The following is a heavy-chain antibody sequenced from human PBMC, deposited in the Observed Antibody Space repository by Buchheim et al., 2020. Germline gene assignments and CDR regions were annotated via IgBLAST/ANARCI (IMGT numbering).Heavy chain of an antibody. CDR3: ARETRQGVTAIVDY. D-gene: IGHD2-21*02. V-gene: IGHV4-61*01. CDR1: GGSVTSGSNY. CDR2: IYYSGST. Sequence: QVQLQESGPGQVKPSETLSLTCTVSGGSVTSGSNYWSWIRQPPGKGLEWIGYIYYSGSTNYNPSLKSRVTISVDTSKNQFPLKLSSVTAADTAVYYCARETRQGVTAIVDYWGQGTL. J-gene: IGHJ4*02.